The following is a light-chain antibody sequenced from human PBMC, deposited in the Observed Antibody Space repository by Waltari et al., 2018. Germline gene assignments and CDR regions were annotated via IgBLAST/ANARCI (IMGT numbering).Light chain of an antibody. CDR2: DAS. CDR3: QKYGTLPAT. CDR1: QSVSRT. Sequence: CRASQSVSRTLAWDQQKPGQAPRLLIYDASSRAAGIPDRFSGSGSGTDFSLTISRLEPEDFGVYYCQKYGTLPATFGQGTKVEI. V-gene: IGKV3-20*01. J-gene: IGKJ1*01.